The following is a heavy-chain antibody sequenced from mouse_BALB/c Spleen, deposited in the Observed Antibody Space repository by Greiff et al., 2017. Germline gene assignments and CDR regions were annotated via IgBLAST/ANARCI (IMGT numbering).Heavy chain of an antibody. V-gene: IGHV1-9*01. J-gene: IGHJ1*01. CDR3: ARRGYYGNWYFDV. CDR1: GYTFSSYW. D-gene: IGHD2-1*01. Sequence: QVQLQQSGAELTKPGASVKISCKATGYTFSSYWIEWVKQRPGHGLEWIGEILPGSGSTNYNEKFKGKATFTADTSSNTAYMQLSSLTSEDSAVYYCARRGYYGNWYFDVWGAGTTVTVSS. CDR2: ILPGSGST.